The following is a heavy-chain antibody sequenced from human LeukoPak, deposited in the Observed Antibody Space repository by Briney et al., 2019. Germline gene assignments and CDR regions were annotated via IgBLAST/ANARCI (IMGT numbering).Heavy chain of an antibody. CDR3: ARGVLGKGRYFDY. CDR2: INPNSGGT. Sequence: GASVKVSCKASGYTFTGYYMHWVRQAPGQGLEWMGWINPNSGGTNYAQKFQGWVTMTRDTSISTAYMELSRLRSDDTAVYYCARGVLGKGRYFDYWGQGTLVTVSS. CDR1: GYTFTGYY. J-gene: IGHJ4*02. V-gene: IGHV1-2*04. D-gene: IGHD7-27*01.